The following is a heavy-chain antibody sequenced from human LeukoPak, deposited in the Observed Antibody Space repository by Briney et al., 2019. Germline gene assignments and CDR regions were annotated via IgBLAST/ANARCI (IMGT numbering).Heavy chain of an antibody. CDR3: AKHFLMVRGFLGHY. Sequence: GGSLRLSCAAPGFTFSSYAMHWVRQAPGKGLEWVAVISYDGDNKYYADSVKGRFTISRDNSKNTLYLQMNSLRAEDTAVYYCAKHFLMVRGFLGHYWGQGTLVTVSS. V-gene: IGHV3-30*04. CDR1: GFTFSSYA. D-gene: IGHD3-10*01. CDR2: ISYDGDNK. J-gene: IGHJ4*02.